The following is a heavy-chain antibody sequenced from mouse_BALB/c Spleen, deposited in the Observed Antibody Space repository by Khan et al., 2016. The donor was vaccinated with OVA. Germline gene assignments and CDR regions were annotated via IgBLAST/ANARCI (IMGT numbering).Heavy chain of an antibody. V-gene: IGHV5-6*01. D-gene: IGHD4-1*01. J-gene: IGHJ3*01. CDR1: GFTFSSYS. CDR3: ASHLTGSFAY. CDR2: ISSDGDYT. Sequence: EVELVESGGDLVKPGGSLKLSCAASGFTFSSYSMSWVRQTPDKRLEWVATISSDGDYTYFPDSVKGRFTISRDNAKNTLNLQMSSLKSEDTTLYYCASHLTGSFAYWGQGTLDTVAA.